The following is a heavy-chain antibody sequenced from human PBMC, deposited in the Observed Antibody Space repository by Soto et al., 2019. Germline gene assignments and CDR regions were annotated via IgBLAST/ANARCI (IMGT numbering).Heavy chain of an antibody. D-gene: IGHD3-9*01. CDR1: GFTFSSYW. CDR2: INSDGSST. J-gene: IGHJ5*02. V-gene: IGHV3-74*01. Sequence: GGSLRLSCAASGFTFSSYWMHWVRQAPGKGLVWVSRINSDGSSTSYADSVKGRFTISRDNAKNTLYLQMNSLRAEDTAVYYCARDPGDILTGYPTNWFDPWGQGTLVTVSS. CDR3: ARDPGDILTGYPTNWFDP.